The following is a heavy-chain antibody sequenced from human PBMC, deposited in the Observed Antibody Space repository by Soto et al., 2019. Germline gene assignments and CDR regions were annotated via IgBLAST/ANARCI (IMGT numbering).Heavy chain of an antibody. Sequence: GGSLRLSCTASGFTFGDYAMSWFRQAPGKGLEWVGFIRSKAYGGTTEYAASVKGRFTISRDDSKSIAYLQMNSLKTEDTAVYYCTGDTAMAAYYYYYGMDVWGQGTTVTVS. CDR2: IRSKAYGGTT. V-gene: IGHV3-49*03. D-gene: IGHD5-18*01. CDR3: TGDTAMAAYYYYYGMDV. CDR1: GFTFGDYA. J-gene: IGHJ6*02.